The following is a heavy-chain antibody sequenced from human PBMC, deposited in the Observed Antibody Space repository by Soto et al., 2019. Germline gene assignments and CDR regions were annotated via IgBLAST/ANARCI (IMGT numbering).Heavy chain of an antibody. J-gene: IGHJ4*02. Sequence: ASVKVSCKASGYSFFSYYIHWVRQAPGQGLEWMGRFLASGGNTDYAQRFRGGISMTRDTSTTNTVSLELTSLTSDDTAVYYCARGGATLFGVIDSWGQGTRVTVSS. CDR3: ARGGATLFGVIDS. V-gene: IGHV1-46*01. CDR1: GYSFFSYY. D-gene: IGHD3-3*01. CDR2: FLASGGNT.